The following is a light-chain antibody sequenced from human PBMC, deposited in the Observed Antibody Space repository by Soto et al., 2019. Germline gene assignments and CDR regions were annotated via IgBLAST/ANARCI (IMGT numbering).Light chain of an antibody. CDR3: QHYNSYSEA. V-gene: IGKV1-5*03. CDR2: KAS. Sequence: DIQITHSPYTLSGSVGARVTITCRASQTISSWLAWYQQKPGKAPKLLIYKASTLKSGVPSRFSGSGSGTEFTLTISSLQPDDFATYYCQHYNSYSEALGQGTKVDIK. J-gene: IGKJ1*01. CDR1: QTISSW.